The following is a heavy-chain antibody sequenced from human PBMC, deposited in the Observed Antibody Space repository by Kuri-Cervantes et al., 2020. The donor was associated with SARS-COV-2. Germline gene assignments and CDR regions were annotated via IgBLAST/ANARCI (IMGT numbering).Heavy chain of an antibody. Sequence: ETLSPTCAVYGGSFSGYYWSWIRQPPGKGLEWVSASSGSGGSTYYADSVKGRFTISRDNSKNTLYLQMNSLRAEDTAVYYCARDASYSGSYGYLQHWGQGTLVTVSS. J-gene: IGHJ1*01. CDR1: GGSFSGYY. CDR3: ARDASYSGSYGYLQH. D-gene: IGHD1-26*01. CDR2: SSGSGGST. V-gene: IGHV3-23*01.